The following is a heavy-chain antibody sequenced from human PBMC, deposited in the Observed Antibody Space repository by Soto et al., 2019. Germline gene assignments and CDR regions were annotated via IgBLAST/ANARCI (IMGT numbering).Heavy chain of an antibody. CDR3: AKDPVGASIRRNWFDP. CDR2: ISGSGGST. J-gene: IGHJ5*02. CDR1: GFTFSSYA. Sequence: GGSLRLSCAASGFTFSSYAMSWVRQAPGKGLEWVSAISGSGGSTYYADSVKGRFTISRDNSKNTLYLQMNSLRAEDTAVYYCAKDPVGASIRRNWFDPWGQGTLVTVSS. D-gene: IGHD1-26*01. V-gene: IGHV3-23*01.